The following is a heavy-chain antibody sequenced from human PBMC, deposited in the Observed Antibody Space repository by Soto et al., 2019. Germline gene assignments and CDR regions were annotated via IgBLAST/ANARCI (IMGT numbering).Heavy chain of an antibody. CDR1: GYTFTSYG. CDR2: ISADNGNT. Sequence: QVQLVQSGAEVKKPGASVKVSCKASGYTFTSYGISWVRQAPGQGLEWMGWISADNGNTNYAQKLQGRVTMTTDTPTSTADRERRSLRGADTAVDYCARVSVVEPEENWFDPWGQGTRVTVAA. J-gene: IGHJ5*02. V-gene: IGHV1-18*04. CDR3: ARVSVVEPEENWFDP. D-gene: IGHD2-2*01.